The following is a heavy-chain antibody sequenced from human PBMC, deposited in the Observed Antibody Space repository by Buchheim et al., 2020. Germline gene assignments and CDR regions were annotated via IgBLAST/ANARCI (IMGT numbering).Heavy chain of an antibody. CDR3: ARSWCNDYDGSGSSSHGIDF. J-gene: IGHJ6*02. CDR1: GYTFTSYY. D-gene: IGHD3-10*01. CDR2: INPSGGST. Sequence: QVQLVQSGAEVKKPGASVKVSCKASGYTFTSYYMHWVRQAPGQGLEWMGIINPSGGSTSYAQKFQGRVTMTRDTSTSTVYMELSSLMYEGTAVYDWARSWCNDYDGSGSSSHGIDFWGQGTT. V-gene: IGHV1-46*03.